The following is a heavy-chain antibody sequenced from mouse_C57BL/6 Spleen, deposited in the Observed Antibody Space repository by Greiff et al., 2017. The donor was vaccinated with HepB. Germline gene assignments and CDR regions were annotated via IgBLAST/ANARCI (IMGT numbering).Heavy chain of an antibody. J-gene: IGHJ4*01. Sequence: EVQLQQSGAELVRPGASVKLSCTASGFNIKDDYMHWVKQRPEQGLEWIGWIDPENGDTEYASKFQGKATITADTSSNTAYLQLSSLTSEDTAVYYCTTLITTVLYYYAMDYWGQGTSVTVSS. CDR3: TTLITTVLYYYAMDY. D-gene: IGHD1-2*01. CDR1: GFNIKDDY. V-gene: IGHV14-4*01. CDR2: IDPENGDT.